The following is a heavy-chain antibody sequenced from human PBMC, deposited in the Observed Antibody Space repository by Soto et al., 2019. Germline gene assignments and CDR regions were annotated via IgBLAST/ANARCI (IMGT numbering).Heavy chain of an antibody. V-gene: IGHV4-4*08. J-gene: IGHJ3*02. Sequence: PSETLSLTCTVSGGSISGYYWGWIRQPPGRGLEYIGYIYSSGSTYYNPSLKSRVTISVDTSKNQFSLKLSSVTAADTAVYYCASFSSGWYDAFDIWGQGTMVTVSS. CDR1: GGSISGYY. CDR3: ASFSSGWYDAFDI. D-gene: IGHD6-19*01. CDR2: IYSSGST.